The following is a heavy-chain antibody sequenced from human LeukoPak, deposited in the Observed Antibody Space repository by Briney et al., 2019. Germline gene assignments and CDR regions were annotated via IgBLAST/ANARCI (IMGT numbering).Heavy chain of an antibody. J-gene: IGHJ4*02. CDR3: ARGTLGYFDY. Sequence: GGSLRLSCAASGFTFSDYYMNWIRQAPGKGLEWVSYISSSGNSIYYADSVKGRFTMSRDNAKNSLYLQMNSLRAEDTAVYYCARGTLGYFDYWGQGTLVTVSS. V-gene: IGHV3-11*04. CDR1: GFTFSDYY. CDR2: ISSSGNSI. D-gene: IGHD6-13*01.